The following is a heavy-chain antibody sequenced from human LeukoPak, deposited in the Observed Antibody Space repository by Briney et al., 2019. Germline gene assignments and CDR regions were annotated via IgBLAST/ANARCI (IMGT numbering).Heavy chain of an antibody. J-gene: IGHJ4*02. Sequence: SVKVSCKASGGTFSSYAISWVRQAPGQGLEWMGGIIPIFGTANYAQKFQGRVTITADESTSTAYMELSSLRSEDMAVYYCARARGGWLPQYYFDYWGQGTLVTVSS. CDR1: GGTFSSYA. CDR3: ARARGGWLPQYYFDY. V-gene: IGHV1-69*01. CDR2: IIPIFGTA. D-gene: IGHD5-24*01.